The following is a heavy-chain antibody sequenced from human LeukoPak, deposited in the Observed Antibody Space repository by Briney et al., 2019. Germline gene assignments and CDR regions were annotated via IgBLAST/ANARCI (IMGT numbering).Heavy chain of an antibody. D-gene: IGHD3-3*01. J-gene: IGHJ5*02. CDR1: GGSFSGYY. V-gene: IGHV4-34*01. CDR3: ARGRSFTIWGNWFDP. CDR2: INHSGST. Sequence: SETLSLTCAVYGGSFSGYYWSWIRQPPGKGLEWIGEINHSGSTNYNPSLKSRVTISVDTSKNQFSLKLSSVIAADTAVYYCARGRSFTIWGNWFDPWGQGTLVTVSS.